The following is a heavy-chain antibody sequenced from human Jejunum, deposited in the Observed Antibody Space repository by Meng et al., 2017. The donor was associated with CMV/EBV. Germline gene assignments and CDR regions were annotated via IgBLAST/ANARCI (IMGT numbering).Heavy chain of an antibody. CDR3: ALYLLVTMVTPRHKYFDY. V-gene: IGHV4-34*01. D-gene: IGHD4/OR15-4a*01. J-gene: IGHJ4*02. Sequence: SLNGHYWSWIRQSPGKGLQWIGQINPGGYTYHDASLKSRVTLSMDTSKTQFSLSLPSLTPTSPSFSFFALYLLVTMVTPRHKYFDYWGQGALVTVSS. CDR1: SLNGHY. CDR2: INPGGYT.